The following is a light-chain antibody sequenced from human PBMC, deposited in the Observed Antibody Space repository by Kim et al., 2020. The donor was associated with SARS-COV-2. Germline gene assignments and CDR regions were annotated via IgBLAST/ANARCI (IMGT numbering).Light chain of an antibody. CDR1: QSVSSSY. Sequence: PGERAPLSCRARQSVSSSYLAGYQQKPGQTPSLLIYGASSRATGIPDRFSGSGSGTDFTLTISRLEPEDFAVYYCQQYDSTRPITFGQGTRLEIK. V-gene: IGKV3-20*01. J-gene: IGKJ5*01. CDR2: GAS. CDR3: QQYDSTRPIT.